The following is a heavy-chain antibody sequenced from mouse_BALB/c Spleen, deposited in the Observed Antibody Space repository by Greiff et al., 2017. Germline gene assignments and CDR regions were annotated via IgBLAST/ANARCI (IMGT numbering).Heavy chain of an antibody. CDR3: ERVRREYYDAMDD. D-gene: IGHD2-12*01. CDR1: GFTFSDFY. V-gene: IGHV7-1*02. J-gene: IGHJ4*01. CDR2: SRNKANDYTT. Sequence: EVQVVESGGGLVQPGGSLRLSCATSGFTFSDFYMEWVRQPPGKRLEWIAASRNKANDYTTEYSASVQGRFIVSRDTAQSILYLQMHALRAEDTAMYYCERVRREYYDAMDDWGQGTSVTVAS.